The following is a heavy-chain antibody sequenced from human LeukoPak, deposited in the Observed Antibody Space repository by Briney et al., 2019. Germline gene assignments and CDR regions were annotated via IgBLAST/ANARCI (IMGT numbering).Heavy chain of an antibody. D-gene: IGHD2-2*01. V-gene: IGHV1-69*06. CDR2: IIPIFGTA. Sequence: ASVKVSCKASGGTFSSYAISWVRQAPGQGLEWMGGIIPIFGTANYAQKSQGRVTITADKSTSTAYMELSSLRSEDTAVYYCARAVDIVVVPAAYPYYYYGMDVWGKGTTVTVSS. J-gene: IGHJ6*04. CDR3: ARAVDIVVVPAAYPYYYYGMDV. CDR1: GGTFSSYA.